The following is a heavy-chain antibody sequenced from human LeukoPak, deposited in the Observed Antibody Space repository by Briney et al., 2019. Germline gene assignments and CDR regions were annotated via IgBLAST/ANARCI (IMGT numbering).Heavy chain of an antibody. CDR2: IIPIFGTA. V-gene: IGHV1-69*13. J-gene: IGHJ6*03. CDR1: GGTFSSYA. D-gene: IGHD5-18*01. Sequence: GASVKVSCKASGGTFSSYAISWVRQAPGQGLEWMGGIIPIFGTANYAQKFQGRVTITADESTSTAYMELSSLRSEDTAVYYCASLDVDTAMVTPHKDYYYYYYMDVWGKGTTVTVSS. CDR3: ASLDVDTAMVTPHKDYYYYYYMDV.